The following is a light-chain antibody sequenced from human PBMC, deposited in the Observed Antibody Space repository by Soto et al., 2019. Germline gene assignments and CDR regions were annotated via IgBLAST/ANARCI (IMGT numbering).Light chain of an antibody. CDR1: SSDVGAYNY. Sequence: QSALTQPPSASGSPGQSVTISCTGTSSDVGAYNYVSWYQQHPGKAPKLMIYDVSKRPSGVPYRFSGSKSGNAASLTVSGLQGEDEAVYYCAAWDASLSACVFGNGTKLTVL. V-gene: IGLV2-8*01. J-gene: IGLJ1*01. CDR3: AAWDASLSACV. CDR2: DVS.